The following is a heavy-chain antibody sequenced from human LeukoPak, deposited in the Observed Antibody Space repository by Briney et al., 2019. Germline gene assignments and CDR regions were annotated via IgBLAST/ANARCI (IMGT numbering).Heavy chain of an antibody. V-gene: IGHV3-74*01. D-gene: IGHD3-10*01. J-gene: IGHJ4*02. CDR1: GFTFSSYW. Sequence: PGGSLRLSCAASGFTFSSYWMHWVRQAPGKGLVWVSRINSDGSSTSYADSVKGRFTISRDNAKNTLYLQMNSLSAEDTAVYYCAREYGSGSYSDYWGQGTLVTVSS. CDR2: INSDGSST. CDR3: AREYGSGSYSDY.